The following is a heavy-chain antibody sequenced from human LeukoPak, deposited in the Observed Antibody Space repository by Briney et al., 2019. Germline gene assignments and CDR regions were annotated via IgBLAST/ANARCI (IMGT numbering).Heavy chain of an antibody. CDR1: GGSFSGYY. CDR3: ARHGASSGWYPTYSY. Sequence: PSETLSLTCTVYGGSFSGYYWSWIRQPPGKGLEWIGEINHSGSTNYNPSLKSRVTISVDTSKNQFSLKLSSVTAADTAVYYCARHGASSGWYPTYSYWGQGTLVTVSS. CDR2: INHSGST. J-gene: IGHJ4*02. V-gene: IGHV4-34*01. D-gene: IGHD6-19*01.